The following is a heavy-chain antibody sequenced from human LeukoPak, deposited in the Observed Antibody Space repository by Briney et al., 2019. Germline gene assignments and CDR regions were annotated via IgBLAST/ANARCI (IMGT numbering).Heavy chain of an antibody. J-gene: IGHJ3*02. Sequence: ASVKVSCKASGGTFISYAISWVRQAPGQGLEWIGGIIPIFGTANYAQKFQGRVTITADESTSTAYMELSSLRSEDTAVYYCARVVVYDSSGYYYVNNAFDIWGQGTMVTVSS. CDR1: GGTFISYA. CDR3: ARVVVYDSSGYYYVNNAFDI. D-gene: IGHD3-22*01. V-gene: IGHV1-69*13. CDR2: IIPIFGTA.